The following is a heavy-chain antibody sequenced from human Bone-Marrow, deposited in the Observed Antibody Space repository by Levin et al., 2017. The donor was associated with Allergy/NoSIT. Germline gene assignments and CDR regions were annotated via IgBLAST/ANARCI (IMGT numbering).Heavy chain of an antibody. D-gene: IGHD6-13*01. CDR3: ATSVAGRSDY. CDR1: GGSITSPDYY. V-gene: IGHV4-30-4*01. CDR2: IYYSGST. J-gene: IGHJ4*02. Sequence: LRLSCTVSGGSITSPDYYWTWIRQPSGKGLEWIGYIYYSGSTYYNPSLKSRVTISVDTSKNQFSLQLSSVTAADTAVYYCATSVAGRSDYWGQGTLITVSS.